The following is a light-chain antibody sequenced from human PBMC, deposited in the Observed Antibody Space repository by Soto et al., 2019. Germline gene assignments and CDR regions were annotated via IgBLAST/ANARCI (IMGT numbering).Light chain of an antibody. CDR2: TAS. V-gene: IGKV1-16*01. CDR3: QQYNSYPLT. J-gene: IGKJ1*01. CDR1: QGISNS. Sequence: DLQLTQTPSSLSASVGGRVISTCRASQGISNSLAWYQQKPGKAPKLLIYTASTLESGVPSRFSGSGSGTEFTLTISSLQPDDFATYHCQQYNSYPLTFGQGTKVDIK.